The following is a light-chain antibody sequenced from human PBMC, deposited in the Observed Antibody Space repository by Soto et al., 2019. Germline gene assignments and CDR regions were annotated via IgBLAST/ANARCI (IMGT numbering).Light chain of an antibody. CDR2: AAS. J-gene: IGKJ1*01. Sequence: EIVLTQSPATLSLSPGERATLSCGASQSVSSYLAWYQQKPGQAPRLIIYAASNRATGIPARFSGSGSGTDFTLTISSLEPEDFAVYYCQQRSDWPWTFGQGTKVEI. CDR1: QSVSSY. V-gene: IGKV3-11*01. CDR3: QQRSDWPWT.